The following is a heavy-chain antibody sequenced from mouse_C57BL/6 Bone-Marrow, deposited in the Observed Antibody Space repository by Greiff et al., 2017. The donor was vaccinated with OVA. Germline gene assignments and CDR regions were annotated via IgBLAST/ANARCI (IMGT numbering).Heavy chain of an antibody. Sequence: EVKLMESGGGLVQPGGSLKLSCAASGFTFSDYYMYWVRQTPEKRLEWVAYISNGGGSTYYPDTVKGRFTISRDNAKNTLYLKMSRLKSEDTAMYYCARHYYGSSLYAMDDWGQGTSVTVSS. J-gene: IGHJ4*01. CDR2: ISNGGGST. CDR3: ARHYYGSSLYAMDD. D-gene: IGHD1-1*01. CDR1: GFTFSDYY. V-gene: IGHV5-12*01.